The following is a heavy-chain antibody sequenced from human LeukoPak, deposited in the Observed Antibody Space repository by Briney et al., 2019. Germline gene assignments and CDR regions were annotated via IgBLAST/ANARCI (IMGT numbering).Heavy chain of an antibody. Sequence: GGSLRLSCAASGFTFSSYSMNWVRQAPGKGLEWVSSISSSSSYIYYADSVRGRFTISRDNAKNSLYLQMNSLRAEDTAVYYCARGGNSGPYFDYWGQGTLVTVSS. J-gene: IGHJ4*02. CDR2: ISSSSSYI. V-gene: IGHV3-21*01. CDR3: ARGGNSGPYFDY. D-gene: IGHD4-23*01. CDR1: GFTFSSYS.